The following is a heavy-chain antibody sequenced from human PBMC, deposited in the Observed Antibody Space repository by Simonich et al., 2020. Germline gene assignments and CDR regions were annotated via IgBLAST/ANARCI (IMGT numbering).Heavy chain of an antibody. CDR2: IKKDGSEK. J-gene: IGHJ6*03. CDR3: ARDGLGTAYYYYMDV. Sequence: EVQLVESGGGLVQPGGSLRLSCAASGFTFSSYWMSWVRQAPGKGLEWVANIKKDGSEKYYVNPVKGRFTSSRDNAKNSLYLQMNSLRAEDTAVYYCARDGLGTAYYYYMDVWGKGTTVTVSS. D-gene: IGHD7-27*01. CDR1: GFTFSSYW. V-gene: IGHV3-7*01.